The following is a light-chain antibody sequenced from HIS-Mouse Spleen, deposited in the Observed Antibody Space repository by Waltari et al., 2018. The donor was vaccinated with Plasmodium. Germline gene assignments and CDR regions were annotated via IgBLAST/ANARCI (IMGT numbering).Light chain of an antibody. CDR3: CSYAGSRMV. Sequence: QSALTQPASVSGSPGQSITISCTGTSSDVGSYNLVSWYQQHPGKAPKRMIYEGSTRPSGVSNRFSGSRSGNTASLTISGLQAEDEADYYCCSYAGSRMVFGGGTKLTVL. CDR2: EGS. CDR1: SSDVGSYNL. J-gene: IGLJ2*01. V-gene: IGLV2-23*01.